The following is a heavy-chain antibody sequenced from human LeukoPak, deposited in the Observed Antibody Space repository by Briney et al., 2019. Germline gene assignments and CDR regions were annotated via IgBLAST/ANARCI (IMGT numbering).Heavy chain of an antibody. CDR3: ARGGISVAGTMEAFDI. J-gene: IGHJ3*02. D-gene: IGHD6-19*01. Sequence: GESLKISCKGSGYSFTSYWIGWVRQMPGKGLEWMGIIYPSDSDTRYSPSFQGQVTISADKSISTAYLQWSSLKASDTAMYYCARGGISVAGTMEAFDIWGQGTMVTVSS. CDR2: IYPSDSDT. CDR1: GYSFTSYW. V-gene: IGHV5-51*01.